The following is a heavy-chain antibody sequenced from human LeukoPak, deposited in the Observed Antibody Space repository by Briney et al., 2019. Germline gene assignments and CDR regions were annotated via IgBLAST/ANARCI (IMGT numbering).Heavy chain of an antibody. D-gene: IGHD3-10*01. Sequence: GESLKISCQGSGYTFTSYWIGWVRQMPGKGLEWMGIIFPGDSDTRYSPSFQGQVTISADKSISTAYLQWSSLKASDTAMYYCARTITMVRGESYYYYMDVWGKGTTVTISS. CDR2: IFPGDSDT. CDR1: GYTFTSYW. J-gene: IGHJ6*03. CDR3: ARTITMVRGESYYYYMDV. V-gene: IGHV5-51*01.